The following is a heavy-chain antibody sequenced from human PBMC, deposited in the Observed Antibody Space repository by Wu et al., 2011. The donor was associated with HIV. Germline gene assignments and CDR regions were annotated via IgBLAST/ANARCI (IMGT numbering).Heavy chain of an antibody. CDR1: GYTFTSYD. J-gene: IGHJ4*02. D-gene: IGHD6-13*01. CDR2: MNPNSGNT. CDR3: ARGAIYSSSWYEAEFIDY. V-gene: IGHV1-8*01. Sequence: EVRSLGSVKVSCKASGYTFTSYDINWVRQATGQGLEWMGWMNPNSGNTGYAQKFQGRVTMTRNTSISTAYMELSSLRSEDTAVYYCARGAIYSSSWYEAEFIDYWARERWSPSPQ.